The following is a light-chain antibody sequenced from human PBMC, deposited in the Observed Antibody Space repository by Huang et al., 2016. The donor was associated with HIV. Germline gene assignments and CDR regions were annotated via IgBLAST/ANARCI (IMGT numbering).Light chain of an antibody. Sequence: EIVLTQSPSPLSLSPGERATLSCRASQSVSSYLAWYQQKPGQAPRLLIYDASNRATGISARFSGSGSGTDFTLTISSLEPEDFAVYYCQHRSNWPITFGQGTRLEIK. CDR1: QSVSSY. CDR2: DAS. J-gene: IGKJ5*01. V-gene: IGKV3-11*01. CDR3: QHRSNWPIT.